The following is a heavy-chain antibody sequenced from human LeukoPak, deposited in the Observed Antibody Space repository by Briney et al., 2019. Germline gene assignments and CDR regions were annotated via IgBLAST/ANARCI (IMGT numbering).Heavy chain of an antibody. D-gene: IGHD6-6*01. V-gene: IGHV3-30*02. CDR3: AISFHSSSAGEVND. J-gene: IGHJ4*02. CDR1: GFTFSNYA. Sequence: GGSLRLSCAASGFTFSNYAMRWVRQAPGKGLEWVTFIRYDGSSKYYAESVKGRFTISRDNSKNTLYLQMSSLRAEDTAVYYCAISFHSSSAGEVNDWSQGSLATASS. CDR2: IRYDGSSK.